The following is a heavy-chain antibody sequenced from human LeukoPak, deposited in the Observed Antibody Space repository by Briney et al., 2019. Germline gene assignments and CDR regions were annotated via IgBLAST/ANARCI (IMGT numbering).Heavy chain of an antibody. J-gene: IGHJ6*02. V-gene: IGHV3-23*01. CDR1: GFTFSSYA. D-gene: IGHD3-10*01. CDR3: AKGYYGSGSFAYGMDV. Sequence: PGGSLRLSCAASGFTFSSYATSWVRQAPGKGLEWVSVISGSGGNTYYADSVKGRFTISRDNSKSTVDLQMKSLRAEDTAVYYCAKGYYGSGSFAYGMDVWGQGTTVTVSS. CDR2: ISGSGGNT.